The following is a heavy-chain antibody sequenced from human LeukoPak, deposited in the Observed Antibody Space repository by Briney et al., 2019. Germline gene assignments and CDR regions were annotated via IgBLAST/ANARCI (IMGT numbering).Heavy chain of an antibody. CDR1: GYTFTSYG. D-gene: IGHD2-2*01. CDR2: ISAYNGNT. V-gene: IGHV1-18*01. J-gene: IGHJ5*02. Sequence: GASVKVSCKASGYTFTSYGISWVRQAPGQGLEWMGWISAYNGNTNYAQKLQGRVTMTTDTSTSTAYMELRSLRSDDTAVYYCARRYCSSTSCSNNWFDPWGQGTLVTVSS. CDR3: ARRYCSSTSCSNNWFDP.